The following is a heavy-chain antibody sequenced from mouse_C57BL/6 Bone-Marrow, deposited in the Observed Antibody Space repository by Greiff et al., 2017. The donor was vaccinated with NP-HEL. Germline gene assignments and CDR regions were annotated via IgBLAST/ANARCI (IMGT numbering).Heavy chain of an antibody. CDR2: IDPENGDT. CDR1: GFNIKDDY. J-gene: IGHJ3*01. D-gene: IGHD2-4*01. Sequence: EVQLQQSGAELVRPGASVKLSCTASGFNIKDDYMHWVKQRPEQGLEWIGWIDPENGDTEYASKFQGKATITADTSANTAYLQLSSLTSEDTDGDYCTPLYDYPFAYWGQGTLVTVSA. CDR3: TPLYDYPFAY. V-gene: IGHV14-4*01.